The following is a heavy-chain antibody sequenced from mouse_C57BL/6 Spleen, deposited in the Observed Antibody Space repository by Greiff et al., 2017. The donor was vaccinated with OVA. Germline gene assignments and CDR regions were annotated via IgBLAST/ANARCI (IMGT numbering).Heavy chain of an antibody. D-gene: IGHD1-1*01. V-gene: IGHV1-55*01. CDR3: ARSGFITTVVPFDY. CDR2: IYPGSGST. Sequence: VQLQQPGAELVKPGASVKMSCKASGYTFTSYWITWVKQRPGQGLEWIGDIYPGSGSTNYNEKFKSKATLTVDTSSSTAYMQLSSLTSEDSAVYYCARSGFITTVVPFDYWGQGTTLTVSS. CDR1: GYTFTSYW. J-gene: IGHJ2*01.